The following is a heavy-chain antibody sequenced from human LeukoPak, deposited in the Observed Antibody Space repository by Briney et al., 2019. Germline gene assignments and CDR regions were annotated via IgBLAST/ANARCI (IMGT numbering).Heavy chain of an antibody. D-gene: IGHD5-24*01. CDR1: GFTFSSFW. J-gene: IGHJ4*02. V-gene: IGHV3-7*03. CDR3: ATGRQMGY. Sequence: PGGSLRLSCAVSGFTFSSFWMSWVRQAPGKGLEWVANIKQDGSEKYYVDSVKGRFTISRDNAKNSLFLQMNSLRAEDTAVYYCATGRQMGYWGQGTLVTDSS. CDR2: IKQDGSEK.